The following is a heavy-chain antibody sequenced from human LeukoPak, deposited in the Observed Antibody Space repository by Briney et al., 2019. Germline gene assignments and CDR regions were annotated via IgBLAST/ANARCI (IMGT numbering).Heavy chain of an antibody. J-gene: IGHJ5*02. V-gene: IGHV3-23*01. CDR1: GFTFSSYV. Sequence: PGGSLRLSCAASGFTFSSYVMSWVRQAPGKGLGWVSAISGSGGSTYYADSVKGRFTISRDNSKNTLYLQMNSLRAEATAVYYCAKDGASSWFPGDWFDPWGQGTLVTVSS. CDR2: ISGSGGST. CDR3: AKDGASSWFPGDWFDP. D-gene: IGHD6-13*01.